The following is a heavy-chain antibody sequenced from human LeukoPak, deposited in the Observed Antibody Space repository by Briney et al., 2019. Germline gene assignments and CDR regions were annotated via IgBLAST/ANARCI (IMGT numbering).Heavy chain of an antibody. CDR2: ISAYNGNT. J-gene: IGHJ4*02. CDR3: ARGVSDYVWGSYRLYYFDY. CDR1: GYTFTGYY. V-gene: IGHV1-18*04. Sequence: GASVKVSCKASGYTFTGYYMHWVRQAPGQGLEWMGWISAYNGNTNYAQKLQGRVTMTTDTSTSKAYMELRSLRSDDTAVYYCARGVSDYVWGSYRLYYFDYWGQGTLVTVSS. D-gene: IGHD3-16*02.